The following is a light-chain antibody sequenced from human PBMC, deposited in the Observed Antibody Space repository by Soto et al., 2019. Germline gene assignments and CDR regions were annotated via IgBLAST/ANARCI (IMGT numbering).Light chain of an antibody. CDR1: QSIRTD. Sequence: EVVMTQSPATLSVSPGERATLSCRASQSIRTDLAWYQQKPGQAPSLLIFSASTRATGVPARFSGSGSGTEFTLTISSLQSEDFAVYYCQQYSIWRTFGQGTKVEIK. V-gene: IGKV3-15*01. CDR2: SAS. CDR3: QQYSIWRT. J-gene: IGKJ1*01.